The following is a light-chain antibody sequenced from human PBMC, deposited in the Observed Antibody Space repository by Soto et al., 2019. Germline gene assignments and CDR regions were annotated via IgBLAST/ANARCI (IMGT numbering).Light chain of an antibody. CDR3: QQYTGYSRT. CDR2: DAS. CDR1: QSISSR. J-gene: IGKJ1*01. V-gene: IGKV1-5*01. Sequence: IHMTQSPSTLSASLVDRATISCLASQSISSRLAWYQLKPGKAPKLLISDASSLERGVPSTFSGSGSGTEFTLTISTLQPDDFATYYCQQYTGYSRTFGQGTKVDIK.